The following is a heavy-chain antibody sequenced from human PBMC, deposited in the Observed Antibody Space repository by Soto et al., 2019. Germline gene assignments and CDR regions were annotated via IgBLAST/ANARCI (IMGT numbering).Heavy chain of an antibody. D-gene: IGHD3-22*01. Sequence: SETLSLTCTVSGHSISSSNYYWGWIRQPPGKGLEWIGSIFYSGFTYYNPSLKSRVTISVDRSKTQFSLKLSSVTAADRAVYYCARGRYHTSSGHYSGGWYYFDLWGRGTLVTVSS. V-gene: IGHV4-39*01. J-gene: IGHJ4*02. CDR2: IFYSGFT. CDR3: ARGRYHTSSGHYSGGWYYFDL. CDR1: GHSISSSNYY.